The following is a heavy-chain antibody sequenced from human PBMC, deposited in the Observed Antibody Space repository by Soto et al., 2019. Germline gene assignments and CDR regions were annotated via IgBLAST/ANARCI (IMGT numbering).Heavy chain of an antibody. V-gene: IGHV3-7*03. CDR3: ARDRAYSRFDY. CDR1: ESTFISAW. CDR2: MNEDGSER. D-gene: IGHD4-4*01. Sequence: EVQLVESGGALFKPGGSLNLSFAVPESTFISAWRTWIRKAPGKGLERVAIMNEDGSERYYVDSVKGRFTISRDNAKNALFLQMNSLRVEDTAVYFCARDRAYSRFDYWGQGSLVTVSS. J-gene: IGHJ4*02.